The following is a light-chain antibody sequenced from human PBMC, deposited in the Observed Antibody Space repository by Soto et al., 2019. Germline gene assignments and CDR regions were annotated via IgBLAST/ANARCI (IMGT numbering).Light chain of an antibody. Sequence: EIVLTQSPGTLSLSPGERATLSCRASQSVRSNFLAWYQQKPGQAPRLLIYGASNRATGIPDRFSGSGSGTDFTLTISRLEPEDFAVYYCQQYDSSWTFGQGTMGDIK. CDR1: QSVRSNF. CDR2: GAS. CDR3: QQYDSSWT. V-gene: IGKV3-20*01. J-gene: IGKJ1*01.